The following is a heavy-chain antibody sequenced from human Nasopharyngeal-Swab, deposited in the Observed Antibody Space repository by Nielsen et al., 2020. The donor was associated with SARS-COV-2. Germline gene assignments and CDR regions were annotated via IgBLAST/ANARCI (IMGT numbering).Heavy chain of an antibody. CDR2: INHSGST. J-gene: IGHJ6*03. CDR1: GGSISSSSYY. D-gene: IGHD3-10*01. CDR3: ASTPGDEYYYYYYMDV. V-gene: IGHV4-39*07. Sequence: SETLSLTCTVSGGSISSSSYYWGWIRQPPGKGLDWIGEINHSGSTNYNPSLKSRVTISVDTSKNQFSLKLSSVTAADTAVYYCASTPGDEYYYYYYMDVWGKGTTVTVSS.